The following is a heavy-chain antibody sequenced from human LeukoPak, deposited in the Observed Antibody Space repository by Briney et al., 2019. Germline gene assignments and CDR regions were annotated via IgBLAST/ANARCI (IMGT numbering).Heavy chain of an antibody. D-gene: IGHD3-10*01. V-gene: IGHV3-23*01. CDR3: AKSGFGESASYNWFDP. CDR1: GFTFSNYA. J-gene: IGHJ5*02. Sequence: QSGGSLRLSCAASGFTFSNYAMSWVRQAPGKGLEWVSGISGSSGSTYYADSVKGRFTISRDNSKNTLYPQMNSLRAEDTAVYYCAKSGFGESASYNWFDPWGQGTLVTVSS. CDR2: ISGSSGST.